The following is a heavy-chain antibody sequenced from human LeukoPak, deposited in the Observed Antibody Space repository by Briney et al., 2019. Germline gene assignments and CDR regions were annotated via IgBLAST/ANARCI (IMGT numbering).Heavy chain of an antibody. CDR1: GGSISGFF. D-gene: IGHD3-10*01. J-gene: IGHJ5*02. V-gene: IGHV4-59*01. Sequence: PSETLSLICTASGGSISGFFWTWIRQSPGKGLEYIGYIYYSGTTDYNPTLKSRVSMSVDTSKNQFFLNLTSVTAADTAIYYCARVGYGSGSWGWFDPWGQGTLVTVSS. CDR2: IYYSGTT. CDR3: ARVGYGSGSWGWFDP.